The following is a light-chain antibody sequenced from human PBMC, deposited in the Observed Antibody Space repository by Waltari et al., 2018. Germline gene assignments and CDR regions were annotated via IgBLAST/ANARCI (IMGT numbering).Light chain of an antibody. J-gene: IGLJ2*01. CDR1: SSNIGAGYD. CDR3: QSYDSSLSAYVV. Sequence: LTQPPSVSGAPGQRVTISCTGSSSNIGAGYDVHWYQQLPGTAPKLLIYGNSNRPSGVPDRFSGSKSGTSASLAITGLQAEDEADYYCQSYDSSLSAYVVFGGGTKLTVL. CDR2: GNS. V-gene: IGLV1-40*01.